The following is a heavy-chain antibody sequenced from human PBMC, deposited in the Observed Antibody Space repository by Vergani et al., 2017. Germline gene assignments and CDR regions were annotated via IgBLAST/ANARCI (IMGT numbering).Heavy chain of an antibody. CDR1: GYTFGNFD. J-gene: IGHJ6*02. D-gene: IGHD1-26*01. V-gene: IGHV3-30*02. Sequence: QEQLLQSGGGVVQPGGSLRLSCKGSGYTFGNFDMNWVRKAPGKWLAWGALIGYDGSNPQYIDSVKGRFTISRDNSKDTLFLQINFLRPEDTGTYFCAKKGGSLYYYGLDVWGQGTTITVSS. CDR2: IGYDGSNP. CDR3: AKKGGSLYYYGLDV.